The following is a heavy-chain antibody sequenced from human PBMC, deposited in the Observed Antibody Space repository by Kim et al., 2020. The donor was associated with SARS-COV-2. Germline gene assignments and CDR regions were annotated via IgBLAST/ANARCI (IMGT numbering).Heavy chain of an antibody. J-gene: IGHJ4*02. V-gene: IGHV3-21*01. D-gene: IGHD6-13*01. Sequence: GGSLRLSCAASGFTFSSYSMNWVRQAPGKGLEWVSSISSSSSYIYYADSVKGRFTISRDNAKNSLYLHMNSLRAEDTAVNYCARGAGEQQQDYWGQGTLVTVSS. CDR3: ARGAGEQQQDY. CDR2: ISSSSSYI. CDR1: GFTFSSYS.